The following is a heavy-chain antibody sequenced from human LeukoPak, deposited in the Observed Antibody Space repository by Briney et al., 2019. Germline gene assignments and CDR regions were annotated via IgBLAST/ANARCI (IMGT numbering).Heavy chain of an antibody. CDR3: VRDRGYCSGGTCYALWDY. D-gene: IGHD2-15*01. V-gene: IGHV3-23*01. Sequence: PGGSLRLSCAASGFTFSSYAMSWVRQAPGKGLEWVSAISGSGGSTYYADSVKGRFTISRDNSKNTLYLQMNSLRAEGTAMYYCVRDRGYCSGGTCYALWDYWGQGTLVTVSS. J-gene: IGHJ4*02. CDR2: ISGSGGST. CDR1: GFTFSSYA.